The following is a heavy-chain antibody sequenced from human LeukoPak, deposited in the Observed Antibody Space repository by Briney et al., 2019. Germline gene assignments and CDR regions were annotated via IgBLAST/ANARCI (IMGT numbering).Heavy chain of an antibody. CDR2: INPKSGGT. D-gene: IGHD3-10*01. J-gene: IGHJ3*02. CDR1: GYTFTAYY. Sequence: ASVKVSYKASGYTFTAYYIHWVRQAPGQGLEWMGWINPKSGGTNYAQKFQGRVTMTRDTSISTGYMELSRLRSDDTAVYYCARNLWFGESSDAFDIWGQGTMVTVSS. CDR3: ARNLWFGESSDAFDI. V-gene: IGHV1-2*02.